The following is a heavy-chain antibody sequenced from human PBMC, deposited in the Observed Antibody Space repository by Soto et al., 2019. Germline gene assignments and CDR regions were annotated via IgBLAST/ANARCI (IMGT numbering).Heavy chain of an antibody. J-gene: IGHJ3*02. CDR3: ASSGGRGLWAFDI. CDR1: GGSISSGGYS. CDR2: IYHGST. Sequence: QLQLQESGSGLVKASQTLSLTGAVSGGSISSGGYSWSWIRQPPGKGLEWIGYIYHGSTYYNPSLRSRDTISIDRSKNQFSLKLSSVTAADTAVYYCASSGGRGLWAFDIWGQGTMVTVCS. D-gene: IGHD2-15*01. V-gene: IGHV4-30-2*01.